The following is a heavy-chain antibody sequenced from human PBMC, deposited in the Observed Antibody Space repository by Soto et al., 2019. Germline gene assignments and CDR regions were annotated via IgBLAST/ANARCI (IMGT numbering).Heavy chain of an antibody. CDR1: GYAFTSYG. D-gene: IGHD4-17*01. Sequence: ASVKVSCKASGYAFTSYGISWVRQAPGQGLEWMGWISAYNGNTNYAQKLQGRVTMTTDTSTSTAYMELRSLRSDDTAVYYCARDYGDTQTTPRFDPWGQGTLVTVSS. CDR3: ARDYGDTQTTPRFDP. CDR2: ISAYNGNT. V-gene: IGHV1-18*01. J-gene: IGHJ5*02.